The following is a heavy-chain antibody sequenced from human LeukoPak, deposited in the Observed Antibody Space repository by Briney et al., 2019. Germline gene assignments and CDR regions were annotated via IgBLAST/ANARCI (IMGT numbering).Heavy chain of an antibody. J-gene: IGHJ4*02. V-gene: IGHV3-30*18. CDR3: AKRGDSGSYLYFDN. CDR1: EFTFSSYA. Sequence: PGRSLRLSCAASEFTFSSYAMHCVRQAPGKGLEWVAVISYDGSNKYYADSVKGRFTISRDNSKNTLYLQMNSLRGDDTAVYYCAKRGDSGSYLYFDNWDQGTLVSVSS. D-gene: IGHD3-10*01. CDR2: ISYDGSNK.